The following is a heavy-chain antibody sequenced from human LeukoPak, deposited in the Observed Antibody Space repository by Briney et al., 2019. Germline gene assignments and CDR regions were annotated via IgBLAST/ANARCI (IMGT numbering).Heavy chain of an antibody. V-gene: IGHV1-69*05. Sequence: REASVKVSCTTSGGTFSSYGISWVRQASGQGLEWMGGIIPIFATANYAQKFQGRVTITTDESTSTAYMELSSLRSEDTAVYYCAKDGREWPRSLDYWGQGTLVTVSS. CDR3: AKDGREWPRSLDY. D-gene: IGHD5-12*01. CDR2: IIPIFATA. J-gene: IGHJ4*02. CDR1: GGTFSSYG.